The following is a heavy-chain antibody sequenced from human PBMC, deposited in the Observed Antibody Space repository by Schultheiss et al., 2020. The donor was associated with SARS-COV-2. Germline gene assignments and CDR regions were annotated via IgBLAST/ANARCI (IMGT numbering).Heavy chain of an antibody. CDR1: GFAFSSYG. CDR3: ARSSRRYQPLLYHED. V-gene: IGHV3-30*03. Sequence: GGSLRLSCAASGFAFSSYGMHWVRQAPGKGLEWMAVLSYDGSNKYYADSVKGRFTISRDNSKNTLYLQMNSLRSEDTAVYYCARSSRRYQPLLYHEDWGQGTLVTVSS. J-gene: IGHJ4*02. D-gene: IGHD2-2*02. CDR2: LSYDGSNK.